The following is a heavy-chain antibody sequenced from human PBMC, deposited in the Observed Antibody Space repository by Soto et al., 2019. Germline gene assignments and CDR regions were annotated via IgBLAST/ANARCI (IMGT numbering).Heavy chain of an antibody. J-gene: IGHJ3*02. CDR2: IWYDGSNK. V-gene: IGHV3-33*01. CDR1: GFTFSSYG. D-gene: IGHD5-18*01. CDR3: ARDSPWIQLWVDAFDI. Sequence: QVQLVESGGGVVQPGRSLRLSCAASGFTFSSYGMHWVRQAPGKGLEWVAVIWYDGSNKYYADSVKGRFTISRDNSKNXLYVQMNSLRAEDRGVYYCARDSPWIQLWVDAFDIWGQGTMVTVSS.